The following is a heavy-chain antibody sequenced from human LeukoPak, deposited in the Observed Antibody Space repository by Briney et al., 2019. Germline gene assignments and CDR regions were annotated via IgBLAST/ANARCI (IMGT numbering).Heavy chain of an antibody. Sequence: PSETLSLTCTVSGGSISSYYWSWIRQPPGKGLEWIGYIYYSGSTNYNPSPKSRVTISVDTSKNQFSLKLSSVTAADTAVYYCARDLLPYCSGGSCYSVHAFDIWGQGTMVTVSS. J-gene: IGHJ3*02. D-gene: IGHD2-15*01. V-gene: IGHV4-59*01. CDR1: GGSISSYY. CDR3: ARDLLPYCSGGSCYSVHAFDI. CDR2: IYYSGST.